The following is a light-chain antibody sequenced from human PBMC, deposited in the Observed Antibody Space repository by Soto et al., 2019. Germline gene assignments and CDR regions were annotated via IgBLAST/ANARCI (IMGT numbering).Light chain of an antibody. Sequence: DIPMTQSPSTLSAAVGDRVTITCRASESISSWLAWYQQRPGKAPRLLIYDASSLESGVPSRFSGSGSGTEFTLTISSLQPDDFATYYCQQYESYLYTFGQGTKLQIK. CDR1: ESISSW. CDR2: DAS. CDR3: QQYESYLYT. J-gene: IGKJ2*01. V-gene: IGKV1-5*01.